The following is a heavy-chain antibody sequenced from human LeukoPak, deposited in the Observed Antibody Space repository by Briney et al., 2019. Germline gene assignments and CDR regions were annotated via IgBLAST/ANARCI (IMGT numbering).Heavy chain of an antibody. CDR3: ARANYYDSSGYNFSDN. V-gene: IGHV3-20*04. Sequence: GGSLRLSCAVSGFNFNNYGMSWVRQVPGKGLEWVSGITWSGATTDYADSVKGRFTISRDNAKNSLYLQMNSLRAEDTALYYCARANYYDSSGYNFSDNWGQGTLVTVSS. D-gene: IGHD3-22*01. J-gene: IGHJ4*02. CDR1: GFNFNNYG. CDR2: ITWSGATT.